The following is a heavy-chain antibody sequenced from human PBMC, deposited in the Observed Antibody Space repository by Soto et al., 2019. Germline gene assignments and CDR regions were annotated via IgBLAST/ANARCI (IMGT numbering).Heavy chain of an antibody. J-gene: IGHJ4*02. CDR1: GGSSISYY. Sequence: SETLSVSCTVAGGSSISYYGSWIRQPPGKGLEWIGYIYYSGSTNYNPSLKSRVTISVDTSKNQFSLRLSSVSAADTAMYYCAREAGVRYPLDSWGQGTLVTVSS. CDR2: IYYSGST. V-gene: IGHV4-59*01. CDR3: AREAGVRYPLDS. D-gene: IGHD3-9*01.